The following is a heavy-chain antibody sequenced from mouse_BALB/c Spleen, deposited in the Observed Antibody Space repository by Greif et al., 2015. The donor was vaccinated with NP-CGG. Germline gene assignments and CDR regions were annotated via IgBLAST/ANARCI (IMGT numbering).Heavy chain of an antibody. Sequence: QLQESGPELVKPGASVKMSCKASGYTFTSYVMHWVKQKPGQGLEWIGYINPYNDGTKYNERFKGKATLTSDKSSSTAYMELSSLTSEDSAVYYCARSYPMITTFPFDYWGQGTTLTVSS. D-gene: IGHD2-4*01. CDR2: INPYNDGT. CDR3: ARSYPMITTFPFDY. V-gene: IGHV1-14*01. CDR1: GYTFTSYV. J-gene: IGHJ2*01.